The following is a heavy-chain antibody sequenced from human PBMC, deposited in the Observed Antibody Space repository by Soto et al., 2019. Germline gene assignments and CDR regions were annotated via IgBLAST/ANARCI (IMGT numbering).Heavy chain of an antibody. CDR2: ISGSGATT. V-gene: IGHV3-23*01. CDR1: GFRFDIYA. Sequence: EVQLLDSGGGQVQPGGSLRLSCTASGFRFDIYAMNWVRQGPGKGPEWIAVISGSGATTYHADSVKGRFTISRDNSKNTLFENMAKLRDEDKAVYYCGKASAAHNVEVVSSHRAAAFDFWGRGTLVTVS. J-gene: IGHJ4*02. D-gene: IGHD2-21*01. CDR3: GKASAAHNVEVVSSHRAAAFDF.